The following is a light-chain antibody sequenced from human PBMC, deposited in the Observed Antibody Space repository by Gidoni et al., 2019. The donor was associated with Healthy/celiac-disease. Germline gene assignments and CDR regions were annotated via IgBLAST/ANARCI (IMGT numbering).Light chain of an antibody. CDR2: YAS. J-gene: IGKJ2*01. Sequence: EIVLTQSPSFQSVTPKEKVTITCRASQSIGSCLHWYQQNPDQSPKLLIKYASQSFSGVPSRFSGSGSGTDFTLNINSLEAEDAATYYCHQSSSLLYTFGQGTKLEIK. V-gene: IGKV6-21*01. CDR3: HQSSSLLYT. CDR1: QSIGSC.